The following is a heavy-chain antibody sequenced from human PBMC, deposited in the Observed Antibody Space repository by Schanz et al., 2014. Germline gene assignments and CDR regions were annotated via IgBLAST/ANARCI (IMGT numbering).Heavy chain of an antibody. CDR3: AKARFGELSAFDI. D-gene: IGHD3-10*01. V-gene: IGHV3-23*01. J-gene: IGHJ3*02. CDR2: ISGSGGST. CDR1: GFNFNNFA. Sequence: EVQLLESGGGLVQPGGSLRLSCAASGFNFNNFAMTWVRQAPGKGLEWVIVISGSGGSTYYADSVRGRFTMSRDNSKNTLYLQMNSLRAEDTAVYYCAKARFGELSAFDIWGQGTMVTVSS.